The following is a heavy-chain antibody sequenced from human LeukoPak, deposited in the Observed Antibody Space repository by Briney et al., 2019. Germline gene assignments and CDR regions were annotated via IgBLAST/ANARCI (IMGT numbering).Heavy chain of an antibody. V-gene: IGHV4-59*01. CDR2: IYYSGST. D-gene: IGHD3-16*01. Sequence: SETLSLTCTVSGGSISSYYWSWIRQPPGKGLEWIGYIYYSGSTNYNPSLKSRVTISVDTSKNQFSLKMSSVTATDSAVYYCARYLRQPGTFYLDYWGQGTLVTVSS. CDR1: GGSISSYY. CDR3: ARYLRQPGTFYLDY. J-gene: IGHJ4*02.